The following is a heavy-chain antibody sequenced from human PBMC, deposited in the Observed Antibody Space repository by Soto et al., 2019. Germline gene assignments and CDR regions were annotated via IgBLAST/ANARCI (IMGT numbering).Heavy chain of an antibody. D-gene: IGHD6-19*01. CDR2: ISGSGSST. CDR3: AQSTVAQDGMDV. V-gene: IGHV3-23*01. J-gene: IGHJ6*02. Sequence: EVQLLESGGGLVEPGGSLRLSCAASGFPSSTYAMSWVRQAPGKGLEWVSGISGSGSSTYHADSVKGRFTISRDKSKNTLYLQMHSLRDEDTDVYYCAQSTVAQDGMDVLGQGTTVTVSS. CDR1: GFPSSTYA.